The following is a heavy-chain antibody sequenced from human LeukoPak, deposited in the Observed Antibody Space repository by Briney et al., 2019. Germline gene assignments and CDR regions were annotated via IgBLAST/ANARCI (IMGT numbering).Heavy chain of an antibody. CDR2: MNPNSGNT. D-gene: IGHD3-3*01. CDR1: GYTFTSYD. J-gene: IGHJ6*03. CDR3: ASSPGGFLEWLGHYYMDV. Sequence: GASVKVSCKASGYTFTSYDINWVRQATGQGLEWMGWMNPNSGNTGYAQKFQGRVTMTRNTSISTAYMELSSLRSEDTAVYYCASSPGGFLEWLGHYYMDVWGKGTTVTVSS. V-gene: IGHV1-8*01.